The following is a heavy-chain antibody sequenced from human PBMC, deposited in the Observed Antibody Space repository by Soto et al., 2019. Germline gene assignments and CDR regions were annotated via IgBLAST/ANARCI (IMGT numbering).Heavy chain of an antibody. CDR2: ISAYNGNT. J-gene: IGHJ2*01. CDR3: ALGGGGHPRLRFAF. CDR1: SARIPIPC. Sequence: SRKACSARIPIPCSSFVLHPLGQGLEWMGWISAYNGNTNYAQKLQGRVTMTTDTSTSTAYMELRSLRSDDTAVYYCALGGGGHPRLRFAFCGRRTLV. V-gene: IGHV1-18*01. D-gene: IGHD3-16*01.